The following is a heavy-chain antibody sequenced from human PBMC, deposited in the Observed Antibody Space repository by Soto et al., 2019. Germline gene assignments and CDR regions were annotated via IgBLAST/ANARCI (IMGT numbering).Heavy chain of an antibody. CDR1: GYTFTSYY. V-gene: IGHV1-46*01. Sequence: ASGKVSCKASGYTFTSYYIHWVRQAPGQGLEWMGIINPSGGTTNYAQEFQGRVTMTRDTSTSTVFMELSSLRSEDTAVYYCARPKSRGAFDVWGQGTKVT. CDR3: ARPKSRGAFDV. CDR2: INPSGGTT. J-gene: IGHJ3*01.